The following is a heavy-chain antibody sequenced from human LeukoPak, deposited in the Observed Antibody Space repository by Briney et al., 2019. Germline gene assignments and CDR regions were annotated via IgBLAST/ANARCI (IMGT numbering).Heavy chain of an antibody. J-gene: IGHJ6*03. CDR2: LNPNSGNT. CDR3: ARATIRKRCSSTSCYADAFYYMDV. V-gene: IGHV1-8*01. D-gene: IGHD2-2*01. Sequence: ASVKVSCKASGYTFTSYDINWVRQAPGQGLGLMGLLNPNSGNTGYAQKFQGRVTMTRNTSISTDYMELSSLRSEDTAVYHCARATIRKRCSSTSCYADAFYYMDVWGQGTMVTVSS. CDR1: GYTFTSYD.